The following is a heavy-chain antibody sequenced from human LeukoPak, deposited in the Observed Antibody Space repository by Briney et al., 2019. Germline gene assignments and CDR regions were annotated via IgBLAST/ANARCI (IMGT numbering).Heavy chain of an antibody. J-gene: IGHJ6*02. CDR3: ARAPTEDPYYYGMDV. CDR1: GGTFSSYA. Sequence: SVKVSCKASGGTFSSYAVSWVRQAPGQGLEWMGGIIPIFGTANYAQKFQGRVTITADESTSTAYMELSSLRSEDTAVYYCARAPTEDPYYYGMDVWGQGTTVTVSS. CDR2: IIPIFGTA. V-gene: IGHV1-69*13.